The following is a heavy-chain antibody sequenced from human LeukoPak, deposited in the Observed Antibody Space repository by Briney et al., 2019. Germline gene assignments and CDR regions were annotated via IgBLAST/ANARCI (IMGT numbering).Heavy chain of an antibody. CDR2: ISSSGSTI. J-gene: IGHJ6*04. CDR1: GFTFSSYS. CDR3: AELGITMIGGV. V-gene: IGHV3-48*04. Sequence: GGSLRLSCAASGFTFSSYSMNWVRQAPGKGLEWVSYISSSGSTIYYADSVRGRFTISRDNAKNSLYLQMNSLRAEDTAVYYCAELGITMIGGVWGKGTTVTISS. D-gene: IGHD3-10*02.